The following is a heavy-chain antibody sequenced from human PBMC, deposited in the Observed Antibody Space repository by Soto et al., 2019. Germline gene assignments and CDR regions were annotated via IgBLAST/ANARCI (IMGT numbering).Heavy chain of an antibody. V-gene: IGHV3-30*18. D-gene: IGHD3-10*01. J-gene: IGHJ6*02. Sequence: QVQLVESGGGVVQPGRSLRLSCAASGFTFSSYGMHWVRQAPGKGLEWVAVISYDGSNKYYADSVKGRFTISRDNSKNTLYLQMNSLRAEDTAVYYCAKDAYGSGSYRPGYYYGIDVWGQGTTVTVSS. CDR3: AKDAYGSGSYRPGYYYGIDV. CDR1: GFTFSSYG. CDR2: ISYDGSNK.